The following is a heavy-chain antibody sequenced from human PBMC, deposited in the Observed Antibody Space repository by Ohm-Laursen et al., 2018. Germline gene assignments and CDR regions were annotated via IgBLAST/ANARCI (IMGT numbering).Heavy chain of an antibody. Sequence: GTLSLTCTVSGGSISSYYWSWIRQPPGKGLEWIGYIYYSGSPNYNPSLKSRVTISVDSSKNQFSLKLSSVTAADTAVYYCARGEFAQQLPYYYGMDVWGQGTTVTVSS. V-gene: IGHV4-59*08. CDR2: IYYSGSP. D-gene: IGHD6-13*01. CDR1: GGSISSYY. J-gene: IGHJ6*02. CDR3: ARGEFAQQLPYYYGMDV.